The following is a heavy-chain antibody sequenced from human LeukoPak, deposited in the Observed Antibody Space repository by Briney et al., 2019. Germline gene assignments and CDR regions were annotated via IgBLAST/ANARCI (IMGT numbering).Heavy chain of an antibody. CDR2: IYTSGST. CDR1: GGSISSYY. Sequence: PSETLSLTCTVSGGSISSYYWSWLRQPAGKGLEWIGRIYTSGSTNYNPSLKSRVTVSLHTSKHQFSLKLSSVTAADTAVYYCARDPIFYCSGGSCYSNWFDPWGQGTLVTVSS. J-gene: IGHJ5*02. V-gene: IGHV4-4*07. CDR3: ARDPIFYCSGGSCYSNWFDP. D-gene: IGHD2-15*01.